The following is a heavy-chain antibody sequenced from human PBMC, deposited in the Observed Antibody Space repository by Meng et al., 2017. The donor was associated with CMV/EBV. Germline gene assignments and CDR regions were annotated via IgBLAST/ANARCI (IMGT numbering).Heavy chain of an antibody. J-gene: IGHJ5*01. D-gene: IGHD1-14*01. CDR3: VRDLVGNRDS. V-gene: IGHV3-74*03. CDR1: GFTFSDCW. CDR2: IDTDGTVT. Sequence: VQLLESGGGLLRPGRSMRLSCADSGFTFSDCWMHWVRQAPGEGPVWVSRIDTDGTVTSYAESVRSRFTISRDNSKNTLYLQMNDLRAGDSGVYYCVRDLVGNRDSWGHGTLVTVSS.